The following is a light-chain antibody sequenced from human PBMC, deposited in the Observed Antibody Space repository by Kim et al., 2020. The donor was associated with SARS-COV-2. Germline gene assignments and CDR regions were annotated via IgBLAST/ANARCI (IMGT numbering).Light chain of an antibody. J-gene: IGKJ4*01. CDR2: NAS. Sequence: SPGERATPPCRASQSVSSYLAWYQQKPGQAPRLLIYNASTRATGIPAKFSGSGSVTDFTLTISSLEPEDFAVYYSQQRSKWPPLTFGGGSKVDSK. V-gene: IGKV3-11*01. CDR1: QSVSSY. CDR3: QQRSKWPPLT.